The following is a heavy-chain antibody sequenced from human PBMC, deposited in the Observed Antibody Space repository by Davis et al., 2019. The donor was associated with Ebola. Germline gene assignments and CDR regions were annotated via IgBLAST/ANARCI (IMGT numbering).Heavy chain of an antibody. Sequence: AASVKVSCKASGYTFTSSGMTWVRQAPGQGLEWMGWIRAYNGHANYAQNFQGRVTMTRDTSISTAYMELSRLRSDDTAVYYCARVGIPVSQAFEIWGQGTMVTVSS. CDR1: GYTFTSSG. V-gene: IGHV1-18*01. CDR3: ARVGIPVSQAFEI. D-gene: IGHD1-26*01. CDR2: IRAYNGHA. J-gene: IGHJ3*02.